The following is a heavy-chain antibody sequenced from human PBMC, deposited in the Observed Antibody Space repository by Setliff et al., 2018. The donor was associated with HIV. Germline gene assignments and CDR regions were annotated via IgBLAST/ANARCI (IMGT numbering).Heavy chain of an antibody. D-gene: IGHD3-10*01. V-gene: IGHV1-8*01. CDR2: TNPNSGAT. Sequence: GASVKVSCKTSGHPFSNYDIIWVRRATGQGLEWMGWTNPNSGATGYAQKFKDRFIMTRDTSISTAYMELSSLTSEDTAVYYCASGKGVRGVIMRGGLDVWGKGTTVTVSS. CDR3: ASGKGVRGVIMRGGLDV. CDR1: GHPFSNYD. J-gene: IGHJ6*04.